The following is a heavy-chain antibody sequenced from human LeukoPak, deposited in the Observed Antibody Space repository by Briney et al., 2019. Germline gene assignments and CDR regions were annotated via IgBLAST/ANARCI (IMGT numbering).Heavy chain of an antibody. CDR2: IKQDGSEK. V-gene: IGHV3-7*01. CDR3: ARDEQLWPESPYYFDY. CDR1: GFTFSSYW. Sequence: QSGGSLRLSCAASGFTFSSYWMSWVRQAPGKGLEWVANIKQDGSEKYYVDSVKGRFTISRDNAKNSLYLQMNSLRAEDTAVYYCARDEQLWPESPYYFDYWGQGTLVTVSS. J-gene: IGHJ4*02. D-gene: IGHD5-18*01.